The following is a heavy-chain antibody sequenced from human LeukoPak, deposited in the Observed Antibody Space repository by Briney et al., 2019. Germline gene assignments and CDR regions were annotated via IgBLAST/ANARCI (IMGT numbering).Heavy chain of an antibody. CDR2: IRYDGSNK. CDR3: ARDSRYDSSGSRSPGAFDI. V-gene: IGHV3-30*02. Sequence: PGGSLRLSCAASGFTFSSYAMGWVRQAPGKGLEWEAFIRYDGSNKYYADSVKGRFTISRDNSKNTLYLQMNSLRAEDTAVYYCARDSRYDSSGSRSPGAFDIWGQGTMVTVSS. D-gene: IGHD3-22*01. J-gene: IGHJ3*02. CDR1: GFTFSSYA.